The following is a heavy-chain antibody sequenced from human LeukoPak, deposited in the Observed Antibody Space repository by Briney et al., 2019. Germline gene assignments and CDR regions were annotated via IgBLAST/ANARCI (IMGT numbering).Heavy chain of an antibody. D-gene: IGHD3-3*01. V-gene: IGHV3-7*01. J-gene: IGHJ4*02. Sequence: GGSLRLSCAAPGFTFSSYWMSWVRQAPGKGLEWVANIKQDGSEKYYVDSVKGRFTISRDNAKNSLYLQMNSLRAEDTAVYYCASYTRSWSGDFFDYWGQGTLVTVSS. CDR2: IKQDGSEK. CDR3: ASYTRSWSGDFFDY. CDR1: GFTFSSYW.